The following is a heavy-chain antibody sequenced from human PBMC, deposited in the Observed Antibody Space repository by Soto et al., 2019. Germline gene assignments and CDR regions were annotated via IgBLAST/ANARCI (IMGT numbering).Heavy chain of an antibody. CDR1: GFTFSSYG. CDR3: ANAYYYDSSGYPPYYYYGMDV. V-gene: IGHV3-30*18. CDR2: ISYDGSNK. Sequence: GGSLRLSCAASGFTFSSYGMHWVRRAPGKGLEWVAVISYDGSNKYYADSVKGRFTISRDNSKNTLYLQMNSLRAEDTAVYYCANAYYYDSSGYPPYYYYGMDVWGQGTTVTVSS. D-gene: IGHD3-22*01. J-gene: IGHJ6*02.